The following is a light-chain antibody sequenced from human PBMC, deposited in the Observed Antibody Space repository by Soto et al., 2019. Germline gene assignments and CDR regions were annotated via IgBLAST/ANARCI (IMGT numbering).Light chain of an antibody. V-gene: IGKV1-5*01. Sequence: DIQMTQSPSTLSASVGDRVTITCRASESISSWLAWYQQKPGKAPKLLIYAASTLQSGVPPRFSGSGSGTYFTLTISSLQPEDFATYYCLQADSFPWTFGHGTKVDI. CDR1: ESISSW. J-gene: IGKJ1*01. CDR2: AAS. CDR3: LQADSFPWT.